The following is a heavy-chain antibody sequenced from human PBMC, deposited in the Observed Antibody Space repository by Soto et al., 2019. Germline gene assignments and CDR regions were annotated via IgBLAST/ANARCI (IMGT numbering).Heavy chain of an antibody. V-gene: IGHV1-69*02. Sequence: QVQLVQSGAEVKKPGSSVKVSCKASGGTFSSYTISWVRQAPGQGLEWMGRIIPILGIANYAQKFQGRVTITADKSTSTAYMELSSLRSEDTAVYYCALNPISTAMVTRFDYWGQGTLVTVSS. CDR1: GGTFSSYT. D-gene: IGHD5-18*01. J-gene: IGHJ4*02. CDR2: IIPILGIA. CDR3: ALNPISTAMVTRFDY.